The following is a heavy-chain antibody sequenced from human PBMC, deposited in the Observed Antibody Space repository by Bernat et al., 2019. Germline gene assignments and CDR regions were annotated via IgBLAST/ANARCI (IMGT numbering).Heavy chain of an antibody. CDR1: GGSISSPNW. V-gene: IGHV4-4*02. CDR3: ARLPGTTFALDV. J-gene: IGHJ3*01. Sequence: QVQLQESGPGLVKPSGTLSLTCTVSGGSISSPNWWNWVRQTPGKGLEWIGEIYHSGSTSYKSSLESRATISVDKSNNQFSLNLSSVTAADTAVYFCARLPGTTFALDVWGQGTMVTVSS. D-gene: IGHD1-1*01. CDR2: IYHSGST.